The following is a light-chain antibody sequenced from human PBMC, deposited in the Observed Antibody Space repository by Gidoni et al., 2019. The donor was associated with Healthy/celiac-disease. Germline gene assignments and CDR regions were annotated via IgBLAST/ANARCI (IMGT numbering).Light chain of an antibody. Sequence: IQMTQSPSTLSASVGDRVTIPCRASQSISSWLAWYQQKPGKAPKRLIYKASSLESGVPSRFSGSGSGTEFTLTISSLQPDDFATYYCQQYNSYLLTFXGXTKVEIK. V-gene: IGKV1-5*03. CDR2: KAS. CDR1: QSISSW. CDR3: QQYNSYLLT. J-gene: IGKJ4*01.